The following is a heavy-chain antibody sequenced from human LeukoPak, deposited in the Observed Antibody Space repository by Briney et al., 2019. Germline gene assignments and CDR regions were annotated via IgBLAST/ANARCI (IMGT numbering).Heavy chain of an antibody. V-gene: IGHV3-30-3*01. Sequence: PGGSLRLSCAASGFTFSTYAMHWVRQAPGKGLEWVAFISYDGTNKYRADSVKGRFTISRDNSKNTLYLQMNSLRAEETALYYCAREILTGYAFDIWGQGTMVTVSS. CDR1: GFTFSTYA. J-gene: IGHJ3*02. CDR2: ISYDGTNK. D-gene: IGHD7-27*01. CDR3: AREILTGYAFDI.